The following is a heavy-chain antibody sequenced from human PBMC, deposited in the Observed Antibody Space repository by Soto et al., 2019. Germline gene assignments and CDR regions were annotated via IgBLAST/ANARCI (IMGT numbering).Heavy chain of an antibody. CDR1: GFTFDDYA. D-gene: IGHD3-9*01. CDR3: ARVGLRYFDWLPNPYYYGMDV. Sequence: GGSLRLSCAASGFTFDDYAMHWVRQAPGKGLEWVSGISWNSGSIGYADSVKGRFTISRDNSKNTLYLQMNSLRAEDTAVYYCARVGLRYFDWLPNPYYYGMDVWGQGTTVTVSS. J-gene: IGHJ6*02. CDR2: ISWNSGSI. V-gene: IGHV3-9*01.